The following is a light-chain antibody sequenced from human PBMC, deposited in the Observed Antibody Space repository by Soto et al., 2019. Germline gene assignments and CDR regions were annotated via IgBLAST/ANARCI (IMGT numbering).Light chain of an antibody. J-gene: IGKJ1*01. CDR3: QQCYIYWT. Sequence: DIQMTQSPSTLSASVGDRVTITFRASQSISSWLAWYQQKPGKAPKLLISDASNLETGVPSRFSGSGSGTEFTLSINSLQPDDFATYYCQQCYIYWTFGQGTKADI. V-gene: IGKV1-5*01. CDR1: QSISSW. CDR2: DAS.